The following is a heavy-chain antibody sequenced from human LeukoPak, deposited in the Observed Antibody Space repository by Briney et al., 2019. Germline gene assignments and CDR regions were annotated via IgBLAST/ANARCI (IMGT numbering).Heavy chain of an antibody. V-gene: IGHV3-23*01. J-gene: IGHJ4*02. Sequence: GGSLRLTCAASGFTFSSYAMSWVRQAPGKGLEWVSAISGSGGSTYYADSVKGRFTISRDNSKNTLYLQMNSLRAEDTAVYYCAKSRLRGEYYSFDYWGQGTLVTVSS. CDR3: AKSRLRGEYYSFDY. CDR2: ISGSGGST. CDR1: GFTFSSYA. D-gene: IGHD2/OR15-2a*01.